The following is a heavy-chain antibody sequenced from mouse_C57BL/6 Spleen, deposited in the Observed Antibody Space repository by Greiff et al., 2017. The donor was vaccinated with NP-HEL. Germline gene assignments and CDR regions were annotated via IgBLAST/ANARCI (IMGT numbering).Heavy chain of an antibody. V-gene: IGHV1-66*01. Sequence: QVQLQQSGPELVKPGASVKISCKASGYSFTSYYIHWVKQRPGQGLEWIGWIYPGSGNTKYNEKFKGKATLTADTSSSTAYMQLSSLTSEDSAVYYCARAPDGYYVAYWGQGTLVTVSA. D-gene: IGHD2-3*01. CDR3: ARAPDGYYVAY. CDR2: IYPGSGNT. J-gene: IGHJ3*01. CDR1: GYSFTSYY.